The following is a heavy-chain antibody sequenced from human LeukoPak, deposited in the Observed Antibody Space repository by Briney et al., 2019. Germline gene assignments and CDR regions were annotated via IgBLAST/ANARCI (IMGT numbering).Heavy chain of an antibody. CDR2: IIPILGIA. Sequence: ASVKVSCKASGCTFSSYAISWVRQAPGQGLEWMGRIIPILGIANYAQKFQGRVTITADKSTSTAYMELSSLRSEDTAVYYCARVVDDSRSDYFDYGGQGTLVTVSS. V-gene: IGHV1-69*04. CDR1: GCTFSSYA. CDR3: ARVVDDSRSDYFDY. J-gene: IGHJ4*02. D-gene: IGHD3-22*01.